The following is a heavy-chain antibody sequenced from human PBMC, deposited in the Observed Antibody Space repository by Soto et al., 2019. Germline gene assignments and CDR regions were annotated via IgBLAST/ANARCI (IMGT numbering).Heavy chain of an antibody. CDR2: ISGSGGST. Sequence: LRLSCAASAFTFSGDPMSWIPQAPGNGLEWVSAISGSGGSTYYADSVKGGFTIYRDNSKNTRYLQMNSLGAEDSAVYDWANPGVRIAVVGADDDFDIWGLGTRVP. CDR1: AFTFSGDP. D-gene: IGHD6-19*01. J-gene: IGHJ3*02. V-gene: IGHV3-23*01. CDR3: ANPGVRIAVVGADDDFDI.